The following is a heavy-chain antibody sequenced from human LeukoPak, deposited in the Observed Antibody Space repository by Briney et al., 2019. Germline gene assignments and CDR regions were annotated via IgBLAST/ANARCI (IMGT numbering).Heavy chain of an antibody. D-gene: IGHD6-19*01. CDR2: ISWNSGSI. J-gene: IGHJ4*02. Sequence: PGRSLRLSCAGSGFIFNNYAMHWVRQPPGKGLEWVSGISWNSGSIDYADSVKGRFTISRDNAKNSLYLQMNSLRVEDTAFNYCAKDNRRHYTSGPNPDSLHWGQGALVTVSS. CDR1: GFIFNNYA. V-gene: IGHV3-9*01. CDR3: AKDNRRHYTSGPNPDSLH.